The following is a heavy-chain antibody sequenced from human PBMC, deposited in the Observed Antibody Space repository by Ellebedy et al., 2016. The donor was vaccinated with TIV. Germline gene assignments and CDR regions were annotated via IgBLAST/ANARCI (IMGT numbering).Heavy chain of an antibody. CDR2: ISAYNGNT. D-gene: IGHD1-26*01. CDR3: ARELGKWELAPFDY. J-gene: IGHJ4*02. CDR1: GYTFTSYG. Sequence: ASVKVSCXASGYTFTSYGISWVRQAPGQGLEWMGWISAYNGNTNYAQKLQGRVTMTTDTSTSTAYMELRSLRSDDTAVYYCARELGKWELAPFDYWGQGTLVTVSS. V-gene: IGHV1-18*01.